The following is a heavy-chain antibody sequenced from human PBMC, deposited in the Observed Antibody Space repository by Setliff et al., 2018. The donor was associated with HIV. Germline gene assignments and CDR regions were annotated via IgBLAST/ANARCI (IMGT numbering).Heavy chain of an antibody. D-gene: IGHD6-19*01. CDR2: INAGNGNT. CDR1: GYTFTSYA. CDR3: ASEPIAVAGTGRAPVLLY. V-gene: IGHV1-3*01. J-gene: IGHJ4*02. Sequence: VQVSCKASGYTFTSYAMHWVRQAPGQRLEWMGWINAGNGNTKYSQKVQGRVTITRDTSASTAYMELSGLRSEDTAVYSCASEPIAVAGTGRAPVLLYWGQGTLVTVSS.